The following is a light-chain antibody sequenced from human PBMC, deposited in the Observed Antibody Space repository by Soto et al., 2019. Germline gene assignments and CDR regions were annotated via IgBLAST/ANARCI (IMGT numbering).Light chain of an antibody. J-gene: IGLJ1*01. CDR3: SSYTGSSTRYV. CDR2: DVS. CDR1: SSDVGGYNY. Sequence: QSALTQPPSVSGSPGQSITISCTGTSSDVGGYNYVSWYQQHPGKAPQLMIYDVSNRPSGVSNRFSGSKSGNTASLTISGLQAEDEADYYCSSYTGSSTRYVFGTGTKLTVL. V-gene: IGLV2-14*01.